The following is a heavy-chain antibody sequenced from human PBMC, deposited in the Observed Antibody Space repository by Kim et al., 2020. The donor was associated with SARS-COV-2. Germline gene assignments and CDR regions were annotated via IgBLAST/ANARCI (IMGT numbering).Heavy chain of an antibody. J-gene: IGHJ4*02. CDR3: AKERAYYDSSGYLDFDY. Sequence: GGSLRLSCAASGFTFSSYGMHWVRQAPGKGLEWVAVISYDGSNKYYADSVKGRFTISRDNSKNTLYLQMNSLRAEDTAVYYCAKERAYYDSSGYLDFDYWGQGTLVTVSS. D-gene: IGHD3-22*01. CDR2: ISYDGSNK. V-gene: IGHV3-30*18. CDR1: GFTFSSYG.